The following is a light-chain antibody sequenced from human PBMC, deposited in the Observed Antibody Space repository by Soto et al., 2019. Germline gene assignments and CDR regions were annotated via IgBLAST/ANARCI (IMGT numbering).Light chain of an antibody. V-gene: IGKV1-33*01. J-gene: IGKJ3*01. CDR1: QDISNY. CDR3: QQYANLPTCT. Sequence: DIQMTQSPSSLSASVGDRVTITCQASQDISNYLNWYQQKPGKAPKLLIYDASNLETGVPSRFSGSGSGTDFTFTISSLQSEDIPTYYCQQYANLPTCTFGPGTKVDIK. CDR2: DAS.